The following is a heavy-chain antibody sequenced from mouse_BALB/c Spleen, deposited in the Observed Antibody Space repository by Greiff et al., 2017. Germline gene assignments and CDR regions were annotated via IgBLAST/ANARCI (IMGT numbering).Heavy chain of an antibody. J-gene: IGHJ1*01. CDR2: ISSGSSTI. CDR3: ARWGGYYPYWYFDV. Sequence: EVKLVESGGGLVQPGGSRKLSCAASGFTFSSFGMHWVRQAPEKGLEWVAYISSGSSTIYYADTVKGRFTISRDNPKNTLFLQMTSLRSEDTAMYYCARWGGYYPYWYFDVWGAGTTVTVSS. CDR1: GFTFSSFG. D-gene: IGHD2-3*01. V-gene: IGHV5-17*02.